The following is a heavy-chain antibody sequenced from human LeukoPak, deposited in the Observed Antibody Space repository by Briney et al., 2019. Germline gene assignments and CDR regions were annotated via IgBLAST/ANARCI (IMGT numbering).Heavy chain of an antibody. V-gene: IGHV4-59*01. D-gene: IGHD1-1*01. CDR3: ARGSGTLDAFDI. CDR1: GDSINSYY. Sequence: PSETLSLTCTVSGDSINSYYWTWIRQAPGRGLEWIGYIYYTGSTNYSPSLKSRVSISIDPSKNHFSLRLTSVTAADTALYYCARGSGTLDAFDICGRGTMVTVSS. CDR2: IYYTGST. J-gene: IGHJ3*02.